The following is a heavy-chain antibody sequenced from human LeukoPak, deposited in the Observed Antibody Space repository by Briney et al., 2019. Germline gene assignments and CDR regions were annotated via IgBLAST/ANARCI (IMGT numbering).Heavy chain of an antibody. V-gene: IGHV4-31*03. CDR3: ARGPSYSSRLDY. CDR1: GGSISSGGYY. CDR2: IYYSGST. Sequence: SEPLSLTCTVSGGSISSGGYYWSWIRQHPGKGLEWIGYIYYSGSTYYNPSLKSRVTISVDTSKNQFSLKLSSVTAADTAVYYCARGPSYSSRLDYWGQGTLVTVSS. J-gene: IGHJ4*02. D-gene: IGHD6-13*01.